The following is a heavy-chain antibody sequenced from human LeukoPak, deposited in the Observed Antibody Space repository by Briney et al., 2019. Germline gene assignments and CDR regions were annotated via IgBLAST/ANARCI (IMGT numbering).Heavy chain of an antibody. J-gene: IGHJ4*02. V-gene: IGHV4-39*01. CDR2: IYYSGST. CDR3: ARGGIYDSSGYYSGILDY. D-gene: IGHD3-22*01. CDR1: SGSISSSSYY. Sequence: SETLSLTCTVSSGSISSSSYYWGWIRQPPGKGLEWIGSIYYSGSTYYNPSLKSRVTISVDTSRNQFSLKLSSVTAADTAVYYCARGGIYDSSGYYSGILDYWGQGTLVTVSS.